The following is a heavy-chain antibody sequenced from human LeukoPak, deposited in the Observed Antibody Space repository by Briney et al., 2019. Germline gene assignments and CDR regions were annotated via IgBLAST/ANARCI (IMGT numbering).Heavy chain of an antibody. Sequence: PSETLSLTCTVSGGSISSYYWSWIRQPPGKGLEWIGYIYYSGSTNYNPSLKSRVTISVDTSKNQFSLKLSSVTAADTAVYFCAGGGYPDWFDPWGQGTLVTVSS. J-gene: IGHJ5*02. D-gene: IGHD6-13*01. CDR1: GGSISSYY. CDR2: IYYSGST. CDR3: AGGGYPDWFDP. V-gene: IGHV4-59*08.